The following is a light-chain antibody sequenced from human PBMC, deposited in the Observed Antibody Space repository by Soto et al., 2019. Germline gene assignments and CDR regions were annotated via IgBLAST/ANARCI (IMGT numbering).Light chain of an antibody. CDR3: LQHFNYPRT. CDR1: QGISNY. CDR2: IAT. J-gene: IGKJ1*01. Sequence: DIQRTQSPSSLSASVGDRVTLTCRASQGISNYLAWFQQKPGKVPKRLIYIATTLQSGVPSRFSGSGSGTEFTLTISSLQPEDFATYYCLQHFNYPRTFGQGTKVDIK. V-gene: IGKV1-17*03.